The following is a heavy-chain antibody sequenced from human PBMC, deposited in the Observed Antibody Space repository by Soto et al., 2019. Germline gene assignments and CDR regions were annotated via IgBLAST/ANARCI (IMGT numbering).Heavy chain of an antibody. CDR3: ASERFEWGSGSYYYYYYGMDV. D-gene: IGHD3-10*01. CDR2: IIPIFGTA. J-gene: IGHJ6*02. V-gene: IGHV1-69*13. Sequence: SVKVSCKASGGTFSSYAISWVRQAPRQGLEWMGGIIPIFGTANYAQKFQGRVTITADESTSTAYMELSSLRSEDTAVYYCASERFEWGSGSYYYYYYGMDVWGQGTTVTVSS. CDR1: GGTFSSYA.